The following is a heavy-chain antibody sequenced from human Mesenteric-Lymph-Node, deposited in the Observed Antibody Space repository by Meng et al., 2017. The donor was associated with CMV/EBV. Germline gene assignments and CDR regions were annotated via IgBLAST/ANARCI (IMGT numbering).Heavy chain of an antibody. CDR2: ISGRSGST. Sequence: GGSLRLSCAGSGFTFSHYEMNWVRQAPGQGLEWVSGISGRSGSTYYADSVKGRFTISRDNSRNTLYLQLNSLRAEDTALYYCAKTSYIIVMHEFDHWGQGTRVTVSS. V-gene: IGHV3-23*01. CDR3: AKTSYIIVMHEFDH. D-gene: IGHD2-8*01. CDR1: GFTFSHYE. J-gene: IGHJ4*02.